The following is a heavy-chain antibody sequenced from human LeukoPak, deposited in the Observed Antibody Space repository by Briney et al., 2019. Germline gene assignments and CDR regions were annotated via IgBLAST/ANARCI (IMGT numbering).Heavy chain of an antibody. Sequence: SETLSLTCAVYGGSFSGYYWSWIRQPPGKGLEWIGEINHSESTNYNPSLKSRVTISVDTSKNQFSLKLSSVTAADTAVYYCARRAGIYRGWELLIYFDYWGQGTLVTVSS. J-gene: IGHJ4*02. CDR1: GGSFSGYY. CDR2: INHSEST. D-gene: IGHD1-26*01. CDR3: ARRAGIYRGWELLIYFDY. V-gene: IGHV4-34*01.